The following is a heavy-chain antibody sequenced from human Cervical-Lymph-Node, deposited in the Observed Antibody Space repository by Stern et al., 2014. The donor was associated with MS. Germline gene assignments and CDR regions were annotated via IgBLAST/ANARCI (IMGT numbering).Heavy chain of an antibody. CDR1: GYTFATYW. CDR2: IYPADSDA. J-gene: IGHJ4*02. D-gene: IGHD1-1*01. CDR3: ARLSPITPTGTLDY. V-gene: IGHV5-51*01. Sequence: VQLVPSGAEVKKPGESLKISCKGSGYTFATYWIGWVRQMPGKGLEWLGIIYPADSDARYSPSFQGQVTISADKSNSTAYLQWSSLKASDTAIYYCARLSPITPTGTLDYWGQGTLVTVSS.